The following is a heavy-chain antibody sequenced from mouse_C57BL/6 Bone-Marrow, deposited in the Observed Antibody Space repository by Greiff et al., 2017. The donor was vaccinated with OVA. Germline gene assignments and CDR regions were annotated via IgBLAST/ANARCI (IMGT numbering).Heavy chain of an antibody. CDR2: ISYDGSN. CDR3: ARDPGGNYWYFDY. Sequence: EVQLVESGPGLVKPSQSLSLTCSVTGYSITSGYYWNWIRQFPGNKLEWMGYISYDGSNNYNPSLKNRISITRDTSKNQFFLKLNSVTTEDTATYYCARDPGGNYWYFDYWGQGTTLTVSS. CDR1: GYSITSGYY. D-gene: IGHD2-1*01. J-gene: IGHJ2*01. V-gene: IGHV3-6*01.